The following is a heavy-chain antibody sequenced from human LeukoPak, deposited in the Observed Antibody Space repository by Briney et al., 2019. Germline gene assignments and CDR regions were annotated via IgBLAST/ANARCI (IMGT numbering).Heavy chain of an antibody. J-gene: IGHJ4*02. CDR3: ANYFAHGDPGNY. D-gene: IGHD4-17*01. CDR2: ISGSGGST. Sequence: PGGSLRLSCAASGFTFSSYEMNWVRQAPGKGLEWVSAISGSGGSTYYADSVKGRFTISRDNSKNTLYLQMNSLRAEDTAVYYCANYFAHGDPGNYWGQGTLVTVSS. V-gene: IGHV3-23*01. CDR1: GFTFSSYE.